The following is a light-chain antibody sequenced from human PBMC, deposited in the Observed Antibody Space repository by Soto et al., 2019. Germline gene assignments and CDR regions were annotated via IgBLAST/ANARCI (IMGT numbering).Light chain of an antibody. Sequence: CVLTEPPSVSWSPGQSVTIACTETSTCFFSYNRVSWYQQPPGTAPKLIIYEASNRPSGVPDRFSGSKSGNTASLTISGLQAADEADYYCSLYTSENTYVFGTGTKV. V-gene: IGLV2-18*01. CDR1: STCFFSYNR. CDR3: SLYTSENTYV. CDR2: EAS. J-gene: IGLJ1*01.